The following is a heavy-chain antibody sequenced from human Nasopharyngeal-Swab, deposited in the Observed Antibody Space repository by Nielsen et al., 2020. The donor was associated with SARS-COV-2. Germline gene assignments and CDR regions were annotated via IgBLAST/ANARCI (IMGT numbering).Heavy chain of an antibody. Sequence: ASVKVSCKASGYTFTSYGISWVRRAPGQGLEWMGWISAYNGNTNYAQKLQGRVTMTTDTSTSTAYMELRSLRSDDTAVYYCARGTYYDILTGYYPWDYYGMDVWGQGTTVTVSS. CDR1: GYTFTSYG. D-gene: IGHD3-9*01. V-gene: IGHV1-18*01. CDR3: ARGTYYDILTGYYPWDYYGMDV. CDR2: ISAYNGNT. J-gene: IGHJ6*02.